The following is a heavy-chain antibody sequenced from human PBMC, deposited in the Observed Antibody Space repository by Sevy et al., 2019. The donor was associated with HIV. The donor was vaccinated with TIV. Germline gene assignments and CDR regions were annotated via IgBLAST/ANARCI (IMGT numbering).Heavy chain of an antibody. CDR1: GFTFISFT. CDR3: ARRGGLTDEGFNI. CDR2: ISNSPSYI. Sequence: GGSLRLSCAASGFTFISFTMNWVRQAPGKGLEWVSSISNSPSYIYYADSVKGRFTISGDNAKNALYLQMDSLRVEDAAVYYCARRGGLTDEGFNIWGQGTMVTVSS. D-gene: IGHD3-16*01. V-gene: IGHV3-21*01. J-gene: IGHJ3*02.